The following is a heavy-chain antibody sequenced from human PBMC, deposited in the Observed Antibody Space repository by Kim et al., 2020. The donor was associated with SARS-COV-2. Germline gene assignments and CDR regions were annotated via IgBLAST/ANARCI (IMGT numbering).Heavy chain of an antibody. CDR2: VSTDGSIT. CDR3: MRDRGTF. Sequence: GGSLRLSCAASGFTFSNYWMYWVRQAPGEGLVCVSRVSTDGSITNYADSVKGRFTISRDNAKNTLYLQMNSLRAEDTAVYFCMRDRGTFWGQGTLVTVSS. CDR1: GFTFSNYW. V-gene: IGHV3-74*01. D-gene: IGHD3-10*01. J-gene: IGHJ4*02.